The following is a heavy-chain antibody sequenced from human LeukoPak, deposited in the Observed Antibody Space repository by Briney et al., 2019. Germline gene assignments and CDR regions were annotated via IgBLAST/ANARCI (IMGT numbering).Heavy chain of an antibody. J-gene: IGHJ4*02. CDR3: AKARGSYSSGWFFDY. V-gene: IGHV3-23*01. Sequence: GGSLRLSCAASGFTFSSYSMNWVRQAPGKGLEWVSIIINIGGSTSYSDSVKGRFTISRDNSKNTLYLQINSLRAEDTAVYYCAKARGSYSSGWFFDYWGQGTLVTVSS. CDR1: GFTFSSYS. CDR2: IINIGGST. D-gene: IGHD6-19*01.